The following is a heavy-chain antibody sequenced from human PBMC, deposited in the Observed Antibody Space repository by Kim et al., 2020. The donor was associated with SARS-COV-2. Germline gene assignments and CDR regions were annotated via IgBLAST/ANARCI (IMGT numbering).Heavy chain of an antibody. CDR2: ISYDGSNK. CDR3: AKDPPDYYGSGAFDY. V-gene: IGHV3-30*18. J-gene: IGHJ4*02. D-gene: IGHD3-10*01. CDR1: GFTFSSYG. Sequence: GGSLRLSCAASGFTFSSYGMHWVRQAPGKGLEWVAVISYDGSNKYYADSVKGRFTISRDNSKNTLYLQMNSLRAEDTAVYYCAKDPPDYYGSGAFDYWGQGTLVTVSS.